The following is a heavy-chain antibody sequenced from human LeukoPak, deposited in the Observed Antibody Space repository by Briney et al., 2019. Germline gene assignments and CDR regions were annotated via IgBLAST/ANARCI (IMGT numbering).Heavy chain of an antibody. CDR2: IGGSGGST. J-gene: IGHJ6*02. CDR3: RGGYYYYGMDV. CDR1: GFTFSNYA. Sequence: GGSLRLSCAASGFTFSNYAMSWVRQAPGKGLEWVSVIGGSGGSTNYADSVKGRFTISRDNSKNTLYLQMNSLRADDTAVYYCRGGYYYYGMDVWGQGTTVTVS. D-gene: IGHD3-16*01. V-gene: IGHV3-23*01.